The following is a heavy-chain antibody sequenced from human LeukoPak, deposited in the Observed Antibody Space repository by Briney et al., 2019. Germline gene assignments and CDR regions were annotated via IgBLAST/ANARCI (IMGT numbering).Heavy chain of an antibody. D-gene: IGHD2-15*01. V-gene: IGHV3-23*01. CDR1: GFTFSSYA. CDR3: AKGSASGRPYYFDS. CDR2: ITGSGGST. Sequence: GGSLRLSCAASGFTFSSYAMSWVRQAPGKGLEWVSGITGSGGSTYHADSVKGRLTISRDNSQNTLFLQMSSLRAEDSAIFYCAKGSASGRPYYFDSWGQGILVTVSS. J-gene: IGHJ4*02.